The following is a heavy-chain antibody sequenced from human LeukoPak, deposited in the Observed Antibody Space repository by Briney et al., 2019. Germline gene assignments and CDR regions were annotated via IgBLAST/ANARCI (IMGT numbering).Heavy chain of an antibody. J-gene: IGHJ4*02. CDR1: GFTFSSYA. V-gene: IGHV3-23*01. Sequence: GGSLRLSWAASGFTFSSYAMSWVRQAPEKGLEWVSAISGSGGGTYYADSVKGRFTISRDNSKNTLYLQMNSLRAEDTAVYYCVKDKYLFTLGHYWGQGTLVTVSS. CDR3: VKDKYLFTLGHY. CDR2: ISGSGGGT. D-gene: IGHD3/OR15-3a*01.